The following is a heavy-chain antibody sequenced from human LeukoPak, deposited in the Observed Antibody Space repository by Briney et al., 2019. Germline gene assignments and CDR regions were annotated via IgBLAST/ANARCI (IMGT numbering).Heavy chain of an antibody. J-gene: IGHJ5*02. CDR1: GGTFSSYA. CDR2: NIPMVGTT. CDR3: ARTGLYDYVWESYRQKWFDP. V-gene: IGHV1-69*05. D-gene: IGHD3-16*02. Sequence: SVKLSCKASGGTFSSYAISWVRQAPGQGLEWMGRNIPMVGTTNYAHKFQGRVTITRDESTSTEYMELSSLRSEDTAVYYCARTGLYDYVWESYRQKWFDPWGQGTLVTVSS.